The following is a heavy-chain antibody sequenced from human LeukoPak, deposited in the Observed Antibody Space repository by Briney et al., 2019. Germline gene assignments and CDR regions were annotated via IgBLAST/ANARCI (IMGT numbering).Heavy chain of an antibody. V-gene: IGHV3-23*01. CDR1: GFTFSNFL. D-gene: IGHD3-22*01. CDR3: AKDKYHDSSGTFDY. J-gene: IGHJ4*02. CDR2: ISGSGGDT. Sequence: GGSLRLSCAASGFTFSNFLMTWVRQAPGKGPEWVSAISGSGGDTYYADSVKGRFTISRDNSKNTLYLQMNSLRAEDTAVYYCAKDKYHDSSGTFDYWGQGTLVTVSS.